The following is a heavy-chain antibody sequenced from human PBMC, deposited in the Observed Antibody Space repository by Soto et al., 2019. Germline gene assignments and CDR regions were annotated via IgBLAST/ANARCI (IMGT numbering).Heavy chain of an antibody. CDR3: ARSFRGWLQFHYFDY. D-gene: IGHD5-12*01. J-gene: IGHJ4*02. CDR1: GYSFTSYW. V-gene: IGHV5-51*01. CDR2: IYPGDSDT. Sequence: AGESLKISCKGSGYSFTSYWIGWVRQMPGKGLEWMGIIYPGDSDTRYSPSFQGQVTISADKSISTAYLQWSSLKASDTAMYYCARSFRGWLQFHYFDYWGQGTLVTVSS.